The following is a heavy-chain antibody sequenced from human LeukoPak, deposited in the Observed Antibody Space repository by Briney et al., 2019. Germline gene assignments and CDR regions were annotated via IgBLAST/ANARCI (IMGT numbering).Heavy chain of an antibody. J-gene: IGHJ4*02. CDR3: AKDVKPDSGRDVDY. D-gene: IGHD6-19*01. CDR2: IYPSGDST. V-gene: IGHV3-23*01. CDR1: GFTFGSFS. Sequence: GGSLRLSCAASGFTFGSFSMNWVRQAPGKGLEWVSAIYPSGDSTYYADSVKGRFTISRDNSRNTLYLQMHSLSAEDTAVYYCAKDVKPDSGRDVDYWGQGTLVTVPS.